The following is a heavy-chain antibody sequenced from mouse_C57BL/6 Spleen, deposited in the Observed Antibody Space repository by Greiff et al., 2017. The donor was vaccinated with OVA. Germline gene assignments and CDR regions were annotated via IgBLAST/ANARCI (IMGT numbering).Heavy chain of an antibody. D-gene: IGHD3-2*02. Sequence: VKLVESGPGLVQPSQSLSITCTVSGYSLTSYGVHWVRQSPGKGLEWLGVIWSGGSTDYNAAFISRLSISKDNSKSQVFFKMNSLQADDTAIYYCARGDSSGSPFAYWGQGTLVTVSA. J-gene: IGHJ3*01. CDR3: ARGDSSGSPFAY. CDR2: IWSGGST. CDR1: GYSLTSYG. V-gene: IGHV2-2*01.